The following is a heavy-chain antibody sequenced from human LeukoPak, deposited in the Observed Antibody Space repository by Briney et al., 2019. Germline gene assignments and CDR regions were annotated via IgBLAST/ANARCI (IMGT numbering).Heavy chain of an antibody. Sequence: PGGSLRLSCAASGFTFSSYAMSWVRQAPGKGLEWVSAISGSGGSTYYADSVKGRFTISRDNSKNALYLQMNSLRAEDTAVYYRATGMGGSGSYYTFDYWGQGTLVTVSS. D-gene: IGHD3-10*01. J-gene: IGHJ4*02. CDR3: ATGMGGSGSYYTFDY. CDR1: GFTFSSYA. V-gene: IGHV3-23*01. CDR2: ISGSGGST.